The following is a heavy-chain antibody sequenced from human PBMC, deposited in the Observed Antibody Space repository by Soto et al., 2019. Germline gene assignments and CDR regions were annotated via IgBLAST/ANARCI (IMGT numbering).Heavy chain of an antibody. CDR1: GFTFSSYS. J-gene: IGHJ3*02. CDR2: ISSSSSTI. CDR3: AQPRAQDSSGYSTGGAFDI. D-gene: IGHD3-22*01. V-gene: IGHV3-48*02. Sequence: GSLRLSCAASGFTFSSYSMNWVRQAPGKGLEWVSYISSSSSTIYYADSVKGRFTISRDNAKNSLYLQMNSLRDEDTAVYYCAQPRAQDSSGYSTGGAFDIWGQGTMVTVSS.